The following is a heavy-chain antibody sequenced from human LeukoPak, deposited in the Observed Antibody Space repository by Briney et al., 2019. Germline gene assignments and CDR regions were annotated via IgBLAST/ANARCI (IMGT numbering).Heavy chain of an antibody. V-gene: IGHV3-21*01. CDR1: GFTFSSYS. CDR3: ARDSLGTSSGWFDP. Sequence: GGSLRLSCAASGFTFSSYSMNWVRQAPGKGLEWVSSISSSSSYIYYADSVKSRFTISRDNAKNSLYLQVNSLRAEDTAVYYCARDSLGTSSGWFDPWGQGTLVTVSS. D-gene: IGHD6-19*01. J-gene: IGHJ5*02. CDR2: ISSSSSYI.